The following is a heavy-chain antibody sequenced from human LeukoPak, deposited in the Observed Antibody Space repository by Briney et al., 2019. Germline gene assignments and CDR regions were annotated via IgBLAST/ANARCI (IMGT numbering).Heavy chain of an antibody. CDR2: ISYDGSNK. CDR3: AKPPIVVVPAAPFDP. J-gene: IGHJ5*02. Sequence: GGSLRLSCAASGFTFSSYGMHWVRQAPGKGLEWVAVISYDGSNKYYADSVKGRFTISRDNSKNTLYLQMNSLRAEDTAVYYCAKPPIVVVPAAPFDPWGQGTLVTVSS. CDR1: GFTFSSYG. D-gene: IGHD2-2*01. V-gene: IGHV3-30*18.